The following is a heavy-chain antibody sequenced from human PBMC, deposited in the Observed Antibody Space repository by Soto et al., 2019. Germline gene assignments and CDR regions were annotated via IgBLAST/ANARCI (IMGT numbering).Heavy chain of an antibody. CDR1: GGTFSSYA. J-gene: IGHJ3*02. CDR3: ARPRIAAAGTEAFDI. Sequence: SVTVSCKASGGTFSSYAIIWVRQAPGQGLEWMGGIIPIFGTANYAQKFQGRVTITADESTSTAYMELSSLRSEDTAVYYCARPRIAAAGTEAFDIWGQGTMVTVSS. CDR2: IIPIFGTA. V-gene: IGHV1-69*13. D-gene: IGHD6-13*01.